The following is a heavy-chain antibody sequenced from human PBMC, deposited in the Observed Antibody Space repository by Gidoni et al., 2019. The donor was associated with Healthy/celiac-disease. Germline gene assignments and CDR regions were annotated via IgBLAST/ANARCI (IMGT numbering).Heavy chain of an antibody. J-gene: IGHJ4*02. V-gene: IGHV3-30*18. Sequence: QVQLVESGGGVVQPGRSLRLSCAASGFTFSSYGMHWVRPAPGKGLEVGAVILEDGSKKYYADSVKGRVTISRDNSKNTLYLQMNSLRAEDTAVYYCAKVCSGGSCLPDYWGQGTLVTVSS. CDR3: AKVCSGGSCLPDY. CDR1: GFTFSSYG. CDR2: ILEDGSKK. D-gene: IGHD2-15*01.